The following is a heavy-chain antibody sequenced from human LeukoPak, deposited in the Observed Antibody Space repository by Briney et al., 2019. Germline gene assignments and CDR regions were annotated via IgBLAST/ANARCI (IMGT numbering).Heavy chain of an antibody. CDR1: GFTFSSYG. V-gene: IGHV3-30*02. CDR3: AKDPSYYYDSSGSGWFDL. J-gene: IGHJ5*02. D-gene: IGHD3-22*01. CDR2: IRYDGSNK. Sequence: GGSLRLSCAASGFTFSSYGMHWVRQAPGKGLEWVAFIRYDGSNKYYADSVKGRFTISRDNAEDSLYLQVNSLRAEDTALYFCAKDPSYYYDSSGSGWFDLWGQGTLVTVSS.